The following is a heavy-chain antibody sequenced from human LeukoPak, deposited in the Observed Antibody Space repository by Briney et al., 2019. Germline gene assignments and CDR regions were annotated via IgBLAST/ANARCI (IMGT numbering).Heavy chain of an antibody. J-gene: IGHJ4*02. V-gene: IGHV1-18*01. Sequence: ASVKVSCKASGYTFTSYGISWVRQAPGQGLEWMGWISAYNGNTNYAQKLQGRVTMTTDTSTSTAYMELRSLRSDDTAVYYCARDGDSSGYYYSFDYWGQGTLVTVSS. CDR2: ISAYNGNT. D-gene: IGHD3-22*01. CDR3: ARDGDSSGYYYSFDY. CDR1: GYTFTSYG.